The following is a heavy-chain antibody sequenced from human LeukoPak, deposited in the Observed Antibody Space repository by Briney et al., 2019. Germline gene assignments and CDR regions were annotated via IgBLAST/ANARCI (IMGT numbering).Heavy chain of an antibody. V-gene: IGHV3-7*01. D-gene: IGHD2-21*02. J-gene: IGHJ1*01. Sequence: GGSLRLSCVVSGLTFNRCWMNWVRQAPGKGLEWVAHINPDGRDTYYVDSVKGRFTISRDNAQNSMYLQMNSLRVEDTAVYYRTSWGDTTAEYFQRWGQGTLVTVSS. CDR2: INPDGRDT. CDR1: GLTFNRCW. CDR3: TSWGDTTAEYFQR.